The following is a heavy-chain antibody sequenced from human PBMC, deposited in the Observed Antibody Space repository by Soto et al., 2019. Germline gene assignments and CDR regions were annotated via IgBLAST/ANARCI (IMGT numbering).Heavy chain of an antibody. V-gene: IGHV1-69*13. Sequence: GASVKVSCKASGGTFSSYAISWVRQAPGQGLEWMGGIIPIFGTANYAQKFQGRVTTTADESTSTAYMELSSLRSEDTAVYYCARTTTPSCSSTSCWLFDYWGQGTLVTVSS. CDR2: IIPIFGTA. CDR3: ARTTTPSCSSTSCWLFDY. J-gene: IGHJ4*02. D-gene: IGHD2-2*01. CDR1: GGTFSSYA.